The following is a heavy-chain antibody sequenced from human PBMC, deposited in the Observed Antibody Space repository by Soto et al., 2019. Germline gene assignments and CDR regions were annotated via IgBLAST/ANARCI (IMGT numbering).Heavy chain of an antibody. V-gene: IGHV3-23*01. D-gene: IGHD6-25*01. CDR3: AKGLNFLAAGSTDDY. CDR1: GFTFNIYA. J-gene: IGHJ4*01. CDR2: ISGSGAGT. Sequence: PVGSLRLSCAASGFTFNIYAMSWVRQAPGKGLEWVSAISGSGAGTYYADSVKGRFTTSRDNSKNTLYLQMNSLRTEDTAVYYCAKGLNFLAAGSTDDYWGQGTLVTVSS.